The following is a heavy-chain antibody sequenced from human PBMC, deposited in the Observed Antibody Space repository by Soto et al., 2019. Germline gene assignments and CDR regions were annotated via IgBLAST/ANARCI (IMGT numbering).Heavy chain of an antibody. V-gene: IGHV4-39*07. CDR3: ARGSYDSSGYLIN. Sequence: QLQLQESGPGLVKPSETLSLTCTVSGDSISSSTYFWGWVRQSPGKGLEWIGTIYYSGSTNYNPSLKSRVTISVDTSKNQFSLKLSSVTAAYTAVYYCARGSYDSSGYLINWGQGTLVTVSS. D-gene: IGHD3-22*01. CDR1: GDSISSSTYF. J-gene: IGHJ4*02. CDR2: IYYSGST.